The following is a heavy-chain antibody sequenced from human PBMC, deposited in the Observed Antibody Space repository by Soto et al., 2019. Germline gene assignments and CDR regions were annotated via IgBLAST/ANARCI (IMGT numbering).Heavy chain of an antibody. V-gene: IGHV4-59*12. Sequence: QVQLQESGPGLVKPSETLSLTCTLSGGSISTDYWSWIRQPPGKGLEWIGYIYHSGSTYYNPSLKSRVTISVDRSKNQFSLKLSSVTAADTAVYYCARGLVTTQRGMDVWGQGTTVTVSS. CDR3: ARGLVTTQRGMDV. CDR1: GGSISTDY. D-gene: IGHD4-17*01. CDR2: IYHSGST. J-gene: IGHJ6*02.